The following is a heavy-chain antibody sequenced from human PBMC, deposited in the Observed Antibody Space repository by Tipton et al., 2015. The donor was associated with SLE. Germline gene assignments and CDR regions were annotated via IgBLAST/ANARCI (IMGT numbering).Heavy chain of an antibody. CDR3: ARIIAGHGDAFDV. Sequence: TLSLTCTVSGGSVSSSSKYWAWIRQPPGKGLEWIGSIYYTGTTTYYNSFLKSRVTMSVDTSKNQFSLTLLSVTAADTAVYFCARIIAGHGDAFDVWGQGTMVTVSS. CDR1: GGSVSSSSKY. J-gene: IGHJ3*01. CDR2: IYYTGTTT. V-gene: IGHV4-39*07.